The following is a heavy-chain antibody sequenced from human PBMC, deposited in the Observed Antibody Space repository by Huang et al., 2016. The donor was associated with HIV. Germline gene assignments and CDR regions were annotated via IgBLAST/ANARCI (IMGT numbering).Heavy chain of an antibody. CDR1: GFTFSNYG. CDR3: AKDREDSAYQLDY. CDR2: ISYDGSYQ. V-gene: IGHV3-30*18. D-gene: IGHD5-12*01. Sequence: QVQLVESGGGVVQPGRSLRLSCAASGFTFSNYGVHWVRQAPVKGLGWVAAISYDGSYQYYSDSVKGRFTISRDDSQNTLYLQMSSLRAEDTAVYFCAKDREDSAYQLDYWGQGTRVTVSS. J-gene: IGHJ4*02.